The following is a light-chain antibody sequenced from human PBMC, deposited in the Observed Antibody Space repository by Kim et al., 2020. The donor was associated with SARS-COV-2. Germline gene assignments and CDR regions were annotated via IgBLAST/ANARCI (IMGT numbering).Light chain of an antibody. V-gene: IGLV2-8*01. J-gene: IGLJ2*01. CDR2: EVS. CDR3: SSCAGSNGV. Sequence: PGQSVTISCTGTSSDVGGCKYVSWYQQHPDKAPKLMIYEVSKRPSGVPDRFSGSKSGNTASLTVSGLQAEDEAVYYCSSCAGSNGVFGGGTQLTVL. CDR1: SSDVGGCKY.